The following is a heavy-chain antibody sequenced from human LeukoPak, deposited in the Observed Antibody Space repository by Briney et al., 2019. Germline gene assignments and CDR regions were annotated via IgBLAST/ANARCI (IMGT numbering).Heavy chain of an antibody. CDR3: ARAYFDY. CDR1: GFIFRNYW. V-gene: IGHV3-7*01. Sequence: GGSLRLSCAASGFIFRNYWMSWVRQAPGKGLEWVTSIKEDGSEKHYVDSAKGRFTISRDNTKNSLYLQMNSLRAEDTAVYYCARAYFDYWGQGTLVTVSS. J-gene: IGHJ4*02. CDR2: IKEDGSEK.